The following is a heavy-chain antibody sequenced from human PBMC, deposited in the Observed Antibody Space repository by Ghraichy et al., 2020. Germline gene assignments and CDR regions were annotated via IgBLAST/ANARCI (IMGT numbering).Heavy chain of an antibody. D-gene: IGHD3-3*01. CDR3: ARGRGPEGYDFWSGPLPYGMDV. CDR2: ISSSGSTI. J-gene: IGHJ6*02. Sequence: GGSLRLSCAASGFTFSDYYMSWIRQAPGKGLEWVSYISSSGSTIYYADSVKGRFTISRDNAKNSLYLQMNSLRAEDTAVYYCARGRGPEGYDFWSGPLPYGMDVWGQGTTVTVSS. V-gene: IGHV3-11*01. CDR1: GFTFSDYY.